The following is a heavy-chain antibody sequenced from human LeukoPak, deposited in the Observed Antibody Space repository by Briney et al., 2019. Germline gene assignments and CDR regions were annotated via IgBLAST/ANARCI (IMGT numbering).Heavy chain of an antibody. D-gene: IGHD1-1*01. CDR2: INTNTGNP. Sequence: ASVKVSCKASGYTFTSYALNWVRQAPGQGLEWMGWINTNTGNPTYAQGFTGRFVFSLDTSVSTAYLQISSLKAEDTAVYYCARALTDYSQLPSDAFDIWGQGTMVTVSS. V-gene: IGHV7-4-1*02. J-gene: IGHJ3*02. CDR3: ARALTDYSQLPSDAFDI. CDR1: GYTFTSYA.